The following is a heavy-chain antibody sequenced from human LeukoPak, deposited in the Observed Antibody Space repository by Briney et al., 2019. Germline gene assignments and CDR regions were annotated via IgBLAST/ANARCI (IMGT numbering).Heavy chain of an antibody. J-gene: IGHJ5*02. CDR2: ISSSSSYI. V-gene: IGHV3-21*01. CDR1: GFTFSRYS. Sequence: GGSLRLSCAASGFTFSRYSVNWVRQAPGKRLEWDSSISSSSSYIYYADSVKGRFTISRDNAKNSLYLQMNSLRAEDTAAYYCAMTAFRYYYDSSGPQANWFDPWGQGTLVTVSS. CDR3: AMTAFRYYYDSSGPQANWFDP. D-gene: IGHD3-22*01.